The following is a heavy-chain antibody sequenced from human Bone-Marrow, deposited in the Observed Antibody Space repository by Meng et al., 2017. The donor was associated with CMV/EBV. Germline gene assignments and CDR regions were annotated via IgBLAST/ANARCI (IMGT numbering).Heavy chain of an antibody. V-gene: IGHV3-30*02. CDR3: AKTIVGLSTWKQLWLIPFFDS. CDR1: GFAFSDFG. J-gene: IGHJ4*02. D-gene: IGHD5-18*01. Sequence: GGSLRLSCTASGFAFSDFGMHWVRQAPGKGLEWVAFMRYDGSQKYYAASVKGRFTISRDNSNNTLYLQMNSLRSEDTALYYCAKTIVGLSTWKQLWLIPFFDSWGQGALVTVSS. CDR2: MRYDGSQK.